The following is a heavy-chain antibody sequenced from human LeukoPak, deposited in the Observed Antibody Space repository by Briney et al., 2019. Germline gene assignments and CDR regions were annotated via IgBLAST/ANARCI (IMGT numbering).Heavy chain of an antibody. CDR2: ISGSGGST. D-gene: IGHD3-22*01. Sequence: GRSLRLSCAASGFTFSSYAMSWVRQAPGKGLEWVSAISGSGGSTYYADSVKGRFTISRDNSKNTLYLQMNSLRAEDTAVYYCAKDHIVVVISAEYFQHWGQGTLVTVSS. CDR3: AKDHIVVVISAEYFQH. V-gene: IGHV3-23*01. CDR1: GFTFSSYA. J-gene: IGHJ1*01.